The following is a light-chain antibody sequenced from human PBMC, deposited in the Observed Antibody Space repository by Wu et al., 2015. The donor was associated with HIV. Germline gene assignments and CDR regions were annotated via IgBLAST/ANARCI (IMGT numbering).Light chain of an antibody. J-gene: IGKJ4*01. V-gene: IGKV1-33*01. Sequence: DIQMTQSPSSLSASVGDRVTITCQASQNINNFLIWFQQKPGKAPKLLVYDAPTLETGVPSRFSGSGSGTDFTFTINSLQPEDIATYYCQQYDNLPLTFGGGTKVGIK. CDR1: QNINNF. CDR2: DAP. CDR3: QQYDNLPLT.